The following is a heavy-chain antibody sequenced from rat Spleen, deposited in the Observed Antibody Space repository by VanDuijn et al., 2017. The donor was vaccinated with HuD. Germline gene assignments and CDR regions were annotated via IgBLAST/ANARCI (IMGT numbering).Heavy chain of an antibody. V-gene: IGHV5-7*01. CDR2: FSYDGGST. CDR3: ARHSLPGYNWFAY. CDR1: GFTFSDYY. Sequence: EVQLVESGGGLVQPGGSLKLSCLASGFTFSDYYMAWVRQAPAKGLEWVASFSYDGGSTYYRDSVKGRFTISRDNAKSTLFLQMGSLRSEDTATYYCARHSLPGYNWFAYWGQGTLVTVSS. J-gene: IGHJ3*01. D-gene: IGHD1-4*01.